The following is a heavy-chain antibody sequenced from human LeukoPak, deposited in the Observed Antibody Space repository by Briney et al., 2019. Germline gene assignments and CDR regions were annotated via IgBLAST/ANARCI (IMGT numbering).Heavy chain of an antibody. J-gene: IGHJ5*02. D-gene: IGHD4-17*01. V-gene: IGHV4-34*01. CDR2: INHSGST. CDR1: GGSFSGYY. Sequence: PSETLSLTCAVYGGSFSGYYWSWIRQPPGKGLEWIGEINHSGSTNYNPSLKSRVTISVDKSKNQFSLKLSSMTAADTAVYYCASLSTVTQYNWFDPWGQGTLVTVSS. CDR3: ASLSTVTQYNWFDP.